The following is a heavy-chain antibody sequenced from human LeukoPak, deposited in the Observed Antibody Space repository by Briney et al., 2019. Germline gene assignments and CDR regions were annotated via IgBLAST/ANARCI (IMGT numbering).Heavy chain of an antibody. CDR3: AKDRGFSGNYYGFDS. CDR1: GFTFAGSA. J-gene: IGHJ4*02. D-gene: IGHD1-26*01. V-gene: IGHV3-23*01. Sequence: GGSLRLSCAASGFTFAGSAMSWVRQAPGKGLEWVSDINRNGTSKYYADSVKGRFTISRDNSKDTLYLQTNSLRADNTALYYCAKDRGFSGNYYGFDSWGEGTLVSVPS. CDR2: INRNGTSK.